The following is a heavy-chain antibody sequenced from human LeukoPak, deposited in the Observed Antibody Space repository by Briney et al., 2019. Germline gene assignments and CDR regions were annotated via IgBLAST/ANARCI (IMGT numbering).Heavy chain of an antibody. CDR3: AKDIVGGGDDY. CDR1: GFTFSSYS. Sequence: GGSLRLSCAASGFTFSSYSMNWVRQAPGKGLEWVSYISSTNGYIYYADSVRGRFTISRDNAKNSLYLQMNSLRVEDTAVYYCAKDIVGGGDDYWGQGTLVIVSS. CDR2: ISSTNGYI. D-gene: IGHD2-21*02. J-gene: IGHJ4*02. V-gene: IGHV3-21*01.